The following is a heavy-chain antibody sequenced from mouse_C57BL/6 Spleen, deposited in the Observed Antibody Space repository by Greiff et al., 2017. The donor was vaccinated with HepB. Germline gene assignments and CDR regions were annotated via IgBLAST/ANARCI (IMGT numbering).Heavy chain of an antibody. CDR2: ISSGGDYI. V-gene: IGHV5-9-1*02. J-gene: IGHJ2*01. CDR3: TRDHGSSFDY. D-gene: IGHD1-1*01. CDR1: GFTFSSYA. Sequence: EVKLQESGEGLVKPGGSLKLSCAASGFTFSSYAMSWVRQTPEKRLEWVAYISSGGDYIYYADTVKGRFTISRDNARNTLYLQMSSLKSEDTAMYYCTRDHGSSFDYWGQGTTLTVSS.